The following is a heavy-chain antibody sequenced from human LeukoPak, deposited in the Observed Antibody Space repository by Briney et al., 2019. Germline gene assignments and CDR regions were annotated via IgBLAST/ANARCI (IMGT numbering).Heavy chain of an antibody. J-gene: IGHJ6*02. V-gene: IGHV4-59*08. D-gene: IGHD1-26*01. Sequence: SETLSLTCTVSGGSISSYYWSWIRQPPGKGLEWIGYIYYSGSTNYNTSLKSRVTISVDTSKNQFSLKLSSVTAADTAVYYCARLRNSGSYYSYYYYGMDVWGQGTTVTVSS. CDR1: GGSISSYY. CDR2: IYYSGST. CDR3: ARLRNSGSYYSYYYYGMDV.